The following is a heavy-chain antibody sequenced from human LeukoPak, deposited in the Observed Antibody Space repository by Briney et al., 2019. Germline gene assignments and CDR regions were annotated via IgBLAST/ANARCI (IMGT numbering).Heavy chain of an antibody. V-gene: IGHV1-2*02. CDR2: INPNSGGT. CDR3: ASMDYGDYGRRYFDY. CDR1: GYTFTGYY. D-gene: IGHD4-17*01. Sequence: ASVKVSCKASGYTFTGYYMHWVRQAPGQGLEWMGWINPNSGGTNYAQKFQGRVTMTRDTSISTAYMELSRLRSDDTAVYYCASMDYGDYGRRYFDYWGQGTLVTVPS. J-gene: IGHJ4*02.